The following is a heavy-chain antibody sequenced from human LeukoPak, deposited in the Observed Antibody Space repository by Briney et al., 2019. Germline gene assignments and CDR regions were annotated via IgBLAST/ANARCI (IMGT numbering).Heavy chain of an antibody. CDR3: ARHLSGVTGYTYGRGIDY. D-gene: IGHD5-18*01. Sequence: GGSLRLSCAASGFTFSSYSMNWVRQAPGKGLEWVANIKKDGSEKYYVDSVKGRFTISRDNAKTSLYLQMISLRAEDTAVYYCARHLSGVTGYTYGRGIDYWGQGTLVTVSS. CDR2: IKKDGSEK. V-gene: IGHV3-7*01. J-gene: IGHJ4*02. CDR1: GFTFSSYS.